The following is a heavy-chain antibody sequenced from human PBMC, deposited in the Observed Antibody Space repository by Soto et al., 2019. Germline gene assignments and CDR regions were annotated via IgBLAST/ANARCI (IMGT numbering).Heavy chain of an antibody. CDR1: GFTFSSYS. V-gene: IGHV3-21*01. J-gene: IGHJ4*02. CDR3: ARDLFGQGFVVY. Sequence: EVQLVESGGGLVKPGGSLRLSCAASGFTFSSYSMNWVRQAPGKGLEWVSSISSSSSYIYYADSVKGRFTISRDNAKNSLYLQMNSLRAEDTAVYYCARDLFGQGFVVYWGQGTLVTVSS. D-gene: IGHD2-21*01. CDR2: ISSSSSYI.